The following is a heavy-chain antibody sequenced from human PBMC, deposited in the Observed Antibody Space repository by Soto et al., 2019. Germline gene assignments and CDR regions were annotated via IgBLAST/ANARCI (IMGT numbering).Heavy chain of an antibody. CDR1: GGSFSGYY. CDR2: INHSGST. D-gene: IGHD3-16*02. V-gene: IGHV4-34*01. J-gene: IGHJ6*03. CDR3: ARRGYDYIWGSYRSTLSYYYMDV. Sequence: SETLSLTCAVYGGSFSGYYWSWIRQPPGKGLEWIGEINHSGSTNYNPSLKSRVTISVDTSKNQFSLKLSSVTAADTAVYYCARRGYDYIWGSYRSTLSYYYMDVWGKGTTVTVSS.